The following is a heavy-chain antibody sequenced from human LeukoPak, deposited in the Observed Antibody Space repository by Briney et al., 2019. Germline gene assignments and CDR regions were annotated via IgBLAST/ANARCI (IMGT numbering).Heavy chain of an antibody. CDR3: ARGGPRGYYYYGMDV. Sequence: GGSLRLSCAASGFTFSSYSMNWVRQAPGKGLEWVSYISSSSSTIYYADSVKGRFTISRDNAKNSLYLQMDSLRAEDTAVYYCARGGPRGYYYYGMDVWGQGTTVTVSS. J-gene: IGHJ6*02. D-gene: IGHD3-16*01. V-gene: IGHV3-48*04. CDR1: GFTFSSYS. CDR2: ISSSSSTI.